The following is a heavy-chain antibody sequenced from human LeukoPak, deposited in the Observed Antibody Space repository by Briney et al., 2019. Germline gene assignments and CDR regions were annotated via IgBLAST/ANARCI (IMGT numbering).Heavy chain of an antibody. Sequence: SETLSLTCTVSGGSISSGSYYWSWIRQPAGKGLEWIGRIYTSGSTNYNPSLKSRVTISADTSKNQLSLNLNSVTAADTAVYYCARHRGSGSYYDPHDYWGQGTLVTVSS. CDR3: ARHRGSGSYYDPHDY. CDR2: IYTSGST. V-gene: IGHV4-61*02. CDR1: GGSISSGSYY. D-gene: IGHD1-26*01. J-gene: IGHJ4*02.